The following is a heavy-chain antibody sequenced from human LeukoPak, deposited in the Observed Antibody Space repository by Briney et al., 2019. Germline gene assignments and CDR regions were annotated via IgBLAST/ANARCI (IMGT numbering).Heavy chain of an antibody. Sequence: GASVTLSCTASGYTFTGYNMHWVRQAPGQGLEWMGWINPNSGGTNYAQKFQGRVTMTRDTSISTAYMELSRLRSDDTAVYYCARDLTAFFDYWGQGTLVTVSS. J-gene: IGHJ4*02. CDR2: INPNSGGT. CDR1: GYTFTGYN. V-gene: IGHV1-2*02. CDR3: ARDLTAFFDY. D-gene: IGHD3-16*01.